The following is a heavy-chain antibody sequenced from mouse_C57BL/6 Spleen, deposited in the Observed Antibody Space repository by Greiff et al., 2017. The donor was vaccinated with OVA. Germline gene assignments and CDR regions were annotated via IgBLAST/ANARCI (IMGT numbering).Heavy chain of an antibody. D-gene: IGHD1-1*01. J-gene: IGHJ1*03. CDR3: ARSPYYGSSYGYFDV. CDR2: IRNKANGYTT. V-gene: IGHV7-3*01. Sequence: EVKLMESGGGLVQPGGSLSLSCAASGFTFTDYYMSWVRQPPGKALEWLGFIRNKANGYTTEYSASVKGRFTISRDNSQSILYLQMNALRAEDSATYYCARSPYYGSSYGYFDVWGTGTTVTVSS. CDR1: GFTFTDYY.